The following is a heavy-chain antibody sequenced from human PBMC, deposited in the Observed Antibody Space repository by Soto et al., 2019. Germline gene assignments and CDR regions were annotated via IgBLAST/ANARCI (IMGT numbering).Heavy chain of an antibody. CDR2: MNPNTGDT. J-gene: IGHJ6*04. CDR1: GYTFIRYE. D-gene: IGHD3-9*01. V-gene: IGHV1-8*01. Sequence: ASVKVSCKASGYTFIRYEINWVRQAPGQGLEWMGWMNPNTGDTGYAQTFQGRLTMTRNTSTNTAYLEFRSLTSEDTAVYYCARGPTNDNDIPPIGEMDVWGKGTTVTVSS. CDR3: ARGPTNDNDIPPIGEMDV.